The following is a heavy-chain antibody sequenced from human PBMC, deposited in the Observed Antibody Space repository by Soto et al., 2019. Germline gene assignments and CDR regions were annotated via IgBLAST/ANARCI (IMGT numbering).Heavy chain of an antibody. Sequence: ASVKVSCKASGYTFTGYYMHWVRQAPGRGLEWMGWINPNSGGTNYAQKFQGRVTMTRDTSISTAYMELSRLRSDDTAVYYCARVEDIVGATTDAFDIWGQGTMVTVSS. CDR3: ARVEDIVGATTDAFDI. D-gene: IGHD1-26*01. V-gene: IGHV1-2*02. CDR2: INPNSGGT. J-gene: IGHJ3*02. CDR1: GYTFTGYY.